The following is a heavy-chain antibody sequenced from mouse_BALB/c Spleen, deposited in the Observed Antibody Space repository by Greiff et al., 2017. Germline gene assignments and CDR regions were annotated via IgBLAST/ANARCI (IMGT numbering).Heavy chain of an antibody. CDR1: GYTFTDYA. V-gene: IGHV1-67*01. CDR3: ARDYTGSYYYAMDY. Sequence: VQLHQSGPELVRPGVSVKISCKGSGYTFTDYAMHWVKQSHAKSLEWIGVISTYYGNTNYNQKFKGKATMTVDKSSSTAYMELARSTSEDSAIYYCARDYTGSYYYAMDYWGQGTSVTVSS. CDR2: ISTYYGNT. J-gene: IGHJ4*01. D-gene: IGHD2-12*01.